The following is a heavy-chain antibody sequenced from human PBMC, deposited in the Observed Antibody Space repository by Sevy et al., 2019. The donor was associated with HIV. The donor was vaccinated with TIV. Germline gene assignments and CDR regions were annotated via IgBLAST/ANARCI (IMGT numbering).Heavy chain of an antibody. D-gene: IGHD3-10*01. CDR2: ISYDGVKK. J-gene: IGHJ4*02. V-gene: IGHV3-30*18. CDR1: GFSNYA. CDR3: AKGGASKQSGEFDY. Sequence: GGSLRLSCAASGFSNYAMHWVRQAPGKGLEWVALISYDGVKKYYVGSVKGRFTISRDKSKNTVYLQMNSLRGEDRAFFYWAKGGASKQSGEFDYWGQGSLVTVSS.